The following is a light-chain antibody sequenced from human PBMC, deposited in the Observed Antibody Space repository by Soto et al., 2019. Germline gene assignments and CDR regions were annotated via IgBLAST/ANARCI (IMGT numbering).Light chain of an antibody. CDR1: QSVNLN. V-gene: IGKV3-15*01. CDR2: GAS. J-gene: IGKJ1*01. CDR3: QQYDNLPPTWT. Sequence: EIMMTQSPGTLSVSPGEGATLSCTAIQSVNLNLAWYQQKPGQPPRLLLYGASTRATGVPVRFRGGGSGTHFTFTISNLQPEDIATYYCQQYDNLPPTWTFGQGTKVDIK.